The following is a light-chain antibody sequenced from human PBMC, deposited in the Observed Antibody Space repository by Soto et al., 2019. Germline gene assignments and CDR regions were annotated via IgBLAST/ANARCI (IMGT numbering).Light chain of an antibody. Sequence: QSALTQPRSVSGYPGQSVTISCTGTSSDVGGYNYVSWYQQHPGKAPKLMIYDVSKRPSGVPDRFSGSKSGNTASLTISGLQAEDEADYYCCSYAGSDTLVFGTGTKLTVL. CDR3: CSYAGSDTLV. V-gene: IGLV2-11*01. CDR1: SSDVGGYNY. CDR2: DVS. J-gene: IGLJ1*01.